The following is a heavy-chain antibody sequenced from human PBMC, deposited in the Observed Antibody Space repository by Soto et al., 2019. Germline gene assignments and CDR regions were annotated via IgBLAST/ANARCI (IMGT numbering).Heavy chain of an antibody. Sequence: QVQLVESGGGVVQPGRSLRLSCAASGFTFSSYGMHWVRQAPGKGLEWVAVISYDGSNKYYADSVKGRFTISRDNSKNTLYLQMNSMRAEDTAVYYCAKDQARAYGMDVWGQGTTFTVSS. D-gene: IGHD3-10*01. V-gene: IGHV3-30*18. CDR3: AKDQARAYGMDV. J-gene: IGHJ6*02. CDR2: ISYDGSNK. CDR1: GFTFSSYG.